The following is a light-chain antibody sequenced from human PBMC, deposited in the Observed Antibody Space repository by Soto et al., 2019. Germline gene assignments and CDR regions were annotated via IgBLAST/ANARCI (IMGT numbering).Light chain of an antibody. Sequence: EIVLTQSPGTLSLSPGERATLSCRASQSVSSNYLAWYQQKPGQPPRLLIFGASSRATGIPDRFSGSGSGTDFTLTISTLEPEDFAVYYCQQYGSSSWTFGQGTKVEIK. CDR1: QSVSSNY. V-gene: IGKV3-20*01. CDR2: GAS. CDR3: QQYGSSSWT. J-gene: IGKJ1*01.